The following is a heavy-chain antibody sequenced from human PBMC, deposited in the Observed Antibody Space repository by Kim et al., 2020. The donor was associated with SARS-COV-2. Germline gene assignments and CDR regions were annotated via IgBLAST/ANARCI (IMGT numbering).Heavy chain of an antibody. CDR1: GFPFKTYT. Sequence: GGSLRLSCAASGFPFKTYTMNWVRRTPRKGLEWVSSVSGGSTHIYYTDSLRGRFTISIDNAKNSVYLQMNRLSVEDTAVYYCARDSPYGDYPDYWGQGTLVIVSS. J-gene: IGHJ4*02. D-gene: IGHD4-17*01. V-gene: IGHV3-21*01. CDR2: VSGGSTHI. CDR3: ARDSPYGDYPDY.